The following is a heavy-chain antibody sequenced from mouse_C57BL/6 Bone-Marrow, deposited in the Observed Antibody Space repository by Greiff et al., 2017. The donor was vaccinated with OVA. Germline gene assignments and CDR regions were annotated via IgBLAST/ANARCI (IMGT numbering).Heavy chain of an antibody. D-gene: IGHD2-5*01. CDR2: IDPENGDT. Sequence: VQLQQSGAELVRPGASVKLSCTASGFNIKDDYMHWVKQRPEQGLEWIGWIDPENGDTEYASKFQGKATITADTSSNTAYLQLSSLTSEDTAVYYCTTEGYSNPFGYWGQGTTLTVSS. V-gene: IGHV14-4*01. J-gene: IGHJ2*01. CDR1: GFNIKDDY. CDR3: TTEGYSNPFGY.